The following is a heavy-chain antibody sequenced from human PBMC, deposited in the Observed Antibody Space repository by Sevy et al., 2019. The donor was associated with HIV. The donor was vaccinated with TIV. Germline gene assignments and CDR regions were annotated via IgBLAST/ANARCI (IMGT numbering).Heavy chain of an antibody. CDR2: IYYSGST. V-gene: IGHV4-59*07. D-gene: IGHD2-15*01. Sequence: SDTLSLTCTVSGGSISSYYWSWIRQPPGKGLEWIGYIYYSGSTNYNPSLKSRVTISVDTSKNQFSLKLSSVTAADTAVYYCASLRYCSGGSCYSVDYWGQGTLVTVSS. J-gene: IGHJ4*02. CDR3: ASLRYCSGGSCYSVDY. CDR1: GGSISSYY.